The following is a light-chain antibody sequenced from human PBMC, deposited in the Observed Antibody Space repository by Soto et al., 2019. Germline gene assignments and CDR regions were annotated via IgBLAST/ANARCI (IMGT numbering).Light chain of an antibody. J-gene: IGLJ1*01. CDR3: RSYTSSITQVV. CDR1: SSDVGGFND. V-gene: IGLV2-14*03. CDR2: DVI. Sequence: QSALTQPASVSGSPGQSITISCTGTSSDVGGFNDVSWYQQHPGKAPKLMIYDVINRPSGISNRFSGSKSDNTASLTISGLQAEDEADYYCRSYTSSITQVVFGTGTKLTVL.